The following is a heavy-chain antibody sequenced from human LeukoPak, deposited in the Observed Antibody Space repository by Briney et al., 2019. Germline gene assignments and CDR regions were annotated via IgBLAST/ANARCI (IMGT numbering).Heavy chain of an antibody. J-gene: IGHJ6*02. CDR1: GYTFTSYG. CDR3: ARGGIVVVPAAMGTPYYYYGMDV. Sequence: ASVKVSCKASGYTFTSYGISWVRQAPGQGLEWMGWISAYNGNTNYAQKLQGRVTMTTDTSTSTAYMELRSLRSEDTAVYYCARGGIVVVPAAMGTPYYYYGMDVWGQGTTVTVSS. CDR2: ISAYNGNT. D-gene: IGHD2-2*01. V-gene: IGHV1-18*01.